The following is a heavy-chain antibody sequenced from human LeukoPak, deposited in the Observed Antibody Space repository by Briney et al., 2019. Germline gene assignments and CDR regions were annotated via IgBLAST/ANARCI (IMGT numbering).Heavy chain of an antibody. CDR2: INPNSGGT. J-gene: IGHJ4*02. CDR3: ARVTYSSSWSLDY. D-gene: IGHD6-13*01. V-gene: IGHV1-2*02. Sequence: ASVKVSCKASGYTFTVYYMHWVRQAPGQGLEWMGWINPNSGGTNYAQKFQGRVTMTRDTSISTAYMELSRLRSDDTAVYYCARVTYSSSWSLDYWGQGTLVTVSS. CDR1: GYTFTVYY.